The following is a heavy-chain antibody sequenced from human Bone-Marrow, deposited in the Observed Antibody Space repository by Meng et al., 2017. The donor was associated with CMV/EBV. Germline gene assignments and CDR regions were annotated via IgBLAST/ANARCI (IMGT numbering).Heavy chain of an antibody. J-gene: IGHJ3*02. V-gene: IGHV3-13*01. D-gene: IGHD6-19*01. CDR2: IGTAGDT. Sequence: GGSLRLSCAASGFTFSSYDMHWVRQATGKGLEWVSAIGTAGDTYYPGSVKGRFTISRENAKNSLYLRMNSLRAEDTAVYYCARLDGSSGWYRGSDAFDIWGQGTMVTVSS. CDR3: ARLDGSSGWYRGSDAFDI. CDR1: GFTFSSYD.